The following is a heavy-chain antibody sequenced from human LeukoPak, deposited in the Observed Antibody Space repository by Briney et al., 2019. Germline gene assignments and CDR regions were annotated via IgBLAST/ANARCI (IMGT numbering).Heavy chain of an antibody. CDR3: ARIRDFGASYHYFYMDV. J-gene: IGHJ6*03. Sequence: GGSLRLSCAASGFTFSSCSMNWVRQAPGKGLEWVSAISSDSSYIYYADSVRGRFTISRDNAKNPLYLQMNSLRAEDTAVYYCARIRDFGASYHYFYMDVWGKGTTVTVSS. D-gene: IGHD4-17*01. CDR2: ISSDSSYI. V-gene: IGHV3-21*01. CDR1: GFTFSSCS.